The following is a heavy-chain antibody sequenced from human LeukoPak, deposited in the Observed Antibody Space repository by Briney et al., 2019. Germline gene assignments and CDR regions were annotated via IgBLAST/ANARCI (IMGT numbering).Heavy chain of an antibody. CDR2: IHVDANEI. D-gene: IGHD3-22*01. J-gene: IGHJ4*02. CDR3: AKDGGGTYYYDSSGYPDY. V-gene: IGHV3-30*02. CDR1: GFTFSDEG. Sequence: GGSLRLSCAASGFTFSDEGMHWVRQAPGRGLEWVSFIHVDANEIYYADSVKGRFTISRDNSENTLYLQMNSLRAEDTAVYYCAKDGGGTYYYDSSGYPDYWGQGTLVTVSS.